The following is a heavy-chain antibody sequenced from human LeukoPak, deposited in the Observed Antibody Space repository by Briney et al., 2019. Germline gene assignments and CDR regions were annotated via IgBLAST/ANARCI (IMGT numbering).Heavy chain of an antibody. CDR2: IDTSGGST. CDR1: GYTFTSYY. V-gene: IGHV1-46*01. CDR3: ARCHTSIAARPGSKGWFDP. D-gene: IGHD6-6*01. J-gene: IGHJ5*02. Sequence: ASVNVSRKASGYTFTSYYMHWVRQPPAQGLEWRGVIDTSGGSTSYAQKFQGRVAMTRDTSTCIDYIELSSLRYEDTAMYYCARCHTSIAARPGSKGWFDPWGQGTLVTVSS.